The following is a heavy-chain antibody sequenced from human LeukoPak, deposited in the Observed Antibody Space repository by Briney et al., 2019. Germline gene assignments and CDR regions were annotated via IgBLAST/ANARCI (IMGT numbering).Heavy chain of an antibody. J-gene: IGHJ4*02. CDR1: GGTFSSYT. Sequence: GASVKVSCKASGGTFSSYTISWVRQAPGQGLEWMGRIIPILGIANYAQKFQGRVTITADKSTSTAYMELSSLRSEDTAVYYCARAPYSYYDFWSGYHYFDYWGQGTLVTVSS. CDR3: ARAPYSYYDFWSGYHYFDY. D-gene: IGHD3-3*01. CDR2: IIPILGIA. V-gene: IGHV1-69*02.